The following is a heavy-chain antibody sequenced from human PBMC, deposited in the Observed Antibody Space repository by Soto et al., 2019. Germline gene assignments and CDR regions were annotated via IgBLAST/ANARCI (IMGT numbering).Heavy chain of an antibody. CDR1: GFVFSDHD. CDR2: IGVAGDT. V-gene: IGHV3-13*01. CDR3: VRDRYYGSGSLFEN. J-gene: IGHJ4*02. Sequence: EVHLVESGGGLVQPGGSLRLPCAASGFVFSDHDMHWVRQVPGKGLEWVSEIGVAGDTYYPDSVKGRFTISRENARNSLYLHMTSLRAGDTAIYYCVRDRYYGSGSLFENWGQGTPVTVSS. D-gene: IGHD3-10*01.